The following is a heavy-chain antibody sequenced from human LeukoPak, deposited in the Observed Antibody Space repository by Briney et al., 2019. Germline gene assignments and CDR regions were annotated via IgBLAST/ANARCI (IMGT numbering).Heavy chain of an antibody. CDR3: ARGKGSGWTFDY. CDR2: IYSRATT. D-gene: IGHD6-19*01. V-gene: IGHV4-59*12. CDR1: GRSISSYL. Sequence: KTSETLSLTRTVCGRSISSYLWSWIRQPPGRGMGWIWYIYSRATTNYNPSLKSRVTISVDSSKYQFSLKLSSVTAAATAVYYCARGKGSGWTFDYWGQGTLVTVSS. J-gene: IGHJ4*02.